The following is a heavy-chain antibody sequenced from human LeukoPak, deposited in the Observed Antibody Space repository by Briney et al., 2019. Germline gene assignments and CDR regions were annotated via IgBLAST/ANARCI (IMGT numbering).Heavy chain of an antibody. CDR2: IYTSGST. D-gene: IGHD3-22*01. CDR3: ARGRDSSGYFYYYYYMDV. Sequence: SETLSLTCTVSGGSISSGTYYWSWIRQPAGKGLEWIGRIYTSGSTYYNPSLKSRVTISMDTSKNQYSLKLSSVTAADTAVYYCARGRDSSGYFYYYYYMDVWGKGTTVTVSS. V-gene: IGHV4-61*02. CDR1: GGSISSGTYY. J-gene: IGHJ6*03.